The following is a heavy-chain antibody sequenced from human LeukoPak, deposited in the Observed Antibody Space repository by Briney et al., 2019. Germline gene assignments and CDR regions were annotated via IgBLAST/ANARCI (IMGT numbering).Heavy chain of an antibody. CDR2: ISGSGGST. V-gene: IGHV3-23*01. CDR1: GFTFSDYY. D-gene: IGHD4-17*01. CDR3: AKGLEPYDYGDYEAYYFDY. J-gene: IGHJ4*02. Sequence: PGGSLRLSCAASGFTFSDYYMSWVRQAPGKGLEWVSAISGSGGSTYYADSVKGRFTISRDNSKNTLYLQMNSLRAEDTAVYYCAKGLEPYDYGDYEAYYFDYWGQGTLVTVSS.